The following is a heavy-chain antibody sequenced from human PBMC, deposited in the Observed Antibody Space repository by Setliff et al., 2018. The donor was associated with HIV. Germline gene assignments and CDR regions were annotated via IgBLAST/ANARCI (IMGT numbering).Heavy chain of an antibody. V-gene: IGHV1-18*01. J-gene: IGHJ4*02. D-gene: IGHD3-16*01. CDR1: GYNFDSFA. CDR2: ISGYNGQT. CDR3: ARARYGGFDH. Sequence: SVKVSCKASGYNFDSFAVIWVRQAPGQGLEWMGWISGYNGQTKDAQKFQGRLIMTTDAATSTSYMEMRSLRSDDTAIYYCARARYGGFDHWGQGSLVTVSS.